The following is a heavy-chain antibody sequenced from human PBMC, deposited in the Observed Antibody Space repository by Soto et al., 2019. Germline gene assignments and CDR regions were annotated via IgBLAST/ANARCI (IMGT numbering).Heavy chain of an antibody. CDR2: IYPGGVNI. CDR3: ASDQRRHDLVWWFDP. D-gene: IGHD2-8*01. Sequence: QVQLVQSGAEVKKPGASVKVSCKAIGYSFTSHYMHWVRQAPGQGLEWMGTIYPGGVNIGYAQKCTGRGSLTKDTSTSTVQMDLNGLTPEDTAVYYCASDQRRHDLVWWFDPWGQGTLVTVSS. CDR1: GYSFTSHY. V-gene: IGHV1-46*03. J-gene: IGHJ5*02.